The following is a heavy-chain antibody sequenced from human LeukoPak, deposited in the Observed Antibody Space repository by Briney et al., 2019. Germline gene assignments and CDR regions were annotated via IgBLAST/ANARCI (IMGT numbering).Heavy chain of an antibody. V-gene: IGHV1-8*01. Sequence: ASVKVSCKASGYTFTSYDINWVRQATGQGLEWMGWMNPNSGNTGYAQKFQGRVTMTRNTSISTAYMELSSLRSEDTAVYYCARVAVVAAEPFDYWGQGTLVTVSS. CDR1: GYTFTSYD. CDR3: ARVAVVAAEPFDY. CDR2: MNPNSGNT. D-gene: IGHD2-15*01. J-gene: IGHJ4*02.